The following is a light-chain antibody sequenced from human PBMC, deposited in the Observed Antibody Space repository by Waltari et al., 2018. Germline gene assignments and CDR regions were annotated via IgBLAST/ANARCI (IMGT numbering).Light chain of an antibody. J-gene: IGLJ3*02. CDR1: ALPKQY. CDR3: QSADSSGTYWV. Sequence: SYELTQPPSVSVSPGQTARITCSGDALPKQYAYWYQQKPDQAPVLVIDKDSERPSGIPERFSGSSSGTTVTLTISGVQAEDEADYYCQSADSSGTYWVFGGGTKLTVL. V-gene: IGLV3-25*03. CDR2: KDS.